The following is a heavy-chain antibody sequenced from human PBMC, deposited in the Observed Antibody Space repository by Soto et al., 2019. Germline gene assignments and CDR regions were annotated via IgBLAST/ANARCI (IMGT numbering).Heavy chain of an antibody. CDR2: IYVTGTT. CDR1: GGSMNHGDYY. CDR3: ARLYGSYIWAGNYFDS. J-gene: IGHJ4*02. Sequence: QVQLQESGPGLVKPSQTLSLTCNVSGGSMNHGDYYWSWVRQSPEKGLEWIGYIYVTGTTYYNPSFKGRVTTSVDRSRGQFALRLTSVTAEDTAVYFCARLYGSYIWAGNYFDSWGQGSLVTVSS. D-gene: IGHD1-26*01. V-gene: IGHV4-30-4*01.